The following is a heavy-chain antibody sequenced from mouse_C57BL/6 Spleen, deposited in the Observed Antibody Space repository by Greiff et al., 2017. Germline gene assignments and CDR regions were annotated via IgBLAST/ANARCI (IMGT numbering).Heavy chain of an antibody. Sequence: QVHLQQPGAELVKPGASVKMSCKASGYTFTSYWLTWVKRRPGQGLAWIGDIYPGSGSTNYNEKFKSKATLTVDPSSSTAYMQLSSLTSEDSAVYYCARKANWGAWFAYWGQGTLVTVSA. CDR1: GYTFTSYW. J-gene: IGHJ3*01. V-gene: IGHV1-55*01. D-gene: IGHD4-1*01. CDR3: ARKANWGAWFAY. CDR2: IYPGSGST.